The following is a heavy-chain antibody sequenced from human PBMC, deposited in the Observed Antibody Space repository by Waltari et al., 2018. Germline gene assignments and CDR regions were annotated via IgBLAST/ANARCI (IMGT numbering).Heavy chain of an antibody. D-gene: IGHD4-4*01. V-gene: IGHV3-7*01. CDR3: TTLSVTKTSDY. CDR1: GFTFSNFY. CDR2: IKQDGSEK. Sequence: QLVESGGDSVQPGGSLRLSCVTSGFTFSNFYMGWVLPAPGKGLGWVASIKQDGSEKYYVDSVKGRFTVSRDNAKNSLYLQMNNLRADDTAVYYCTTLSVTKTSDYWGQGTLVTVSS. J-gene: IGHJ4*02.